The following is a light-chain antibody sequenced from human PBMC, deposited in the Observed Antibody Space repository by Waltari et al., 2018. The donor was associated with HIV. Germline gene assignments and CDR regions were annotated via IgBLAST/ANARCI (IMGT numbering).Light chain of an antibody. CDR3: NSYRSSDTVI. CDR2: AVH. V-gene: IGLV2-14*01. CDR1: NSDVGFYNL. J-gene: IGLJ2*01. Sequence: QSALAQPASVSGSPGQSITISCTGRNSDVGFYNLFSWYQQFPGKAPQLIIYAVHSRPSGVVSRFSGSKSGNTAFLTISDLQAEDEAEYFCNSYRSSDTVIFGGGTKLTVL.